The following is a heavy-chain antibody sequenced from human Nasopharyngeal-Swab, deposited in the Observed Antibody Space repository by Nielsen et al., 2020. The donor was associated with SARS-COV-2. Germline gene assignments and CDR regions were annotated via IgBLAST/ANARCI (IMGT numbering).Heavy chain of an antibody. D-gene: IGHD6-13*01. CDR2: IYYSGST. CDR3: ARHRCSGYRSSCFRFDY. V-gene: IGHV4-59*08. J-gene: IGHJ4*02. CDR1: GGSISSYY. Sequence: SETLSLTCTVSGGSISSYYWSWIRQPPGKGLEWIGYIYYSGSTNYNPSLKSRVTISVDTSKNQFSLKLSSVTAADTAVYYCARHRCSGYRSSCFRFDYWGQGTLVTVSS.